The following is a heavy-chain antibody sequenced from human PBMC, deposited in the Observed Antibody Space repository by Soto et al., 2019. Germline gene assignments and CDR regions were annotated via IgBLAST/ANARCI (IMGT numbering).Heavy chain of an antibody. CDR2: INAGNGNT. CDR3: ARAVAVPADFDY. Sequence: GASVKVSCTASGYTFNGYAMHWVRQAPGQRLEWMGWINAGNGNTKYSQKFQGRVTITRDTSASTAYMELSSLRSEDTAVYYCARAVAVPADFDYWGQGTLVTVSS. J-gene: IGHJ4*02. V-gene: IGHV1-3*01. D-gene: IGHD6-19*01. CDR1: GYTFNGYA.